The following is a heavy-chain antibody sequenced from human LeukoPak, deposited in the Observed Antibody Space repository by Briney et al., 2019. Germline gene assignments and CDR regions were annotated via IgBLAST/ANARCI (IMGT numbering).Heavy chain of an antibody. D-gene: IGHD1-26*01. CDR2: ISDDSSII. CDR3: ARGFSGTYPNV. Sequence: GGSLRLSCAASGFDFRSYSMNWVRLLPGKGLEWLSYISDDSSIIYYADSVNSRFTISRDNFRNSLYLQMNSLRVEDTALYYCARGFSGTYPNVWGQGTMVTVSS. V-gene: IGHV3-48*04. CDR1: GFDFRSYS. J-gene: IGHJ3*01.